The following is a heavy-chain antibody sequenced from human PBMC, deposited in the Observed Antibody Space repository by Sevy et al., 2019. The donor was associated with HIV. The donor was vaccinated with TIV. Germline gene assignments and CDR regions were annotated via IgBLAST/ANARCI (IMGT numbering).Heavy chain of an antibody. D-gene: IGHD6-19*01. CDR3: ASSVAGGGWVFDY. CDR1: GYTFTSYD. V-gene: IGHV1-8*01. CDR2: MNPNSGNI. Sequence: ASVKVSCKDSGYTFTSYDINWVRQATGQGLEWMGWMNPNSGNIGYAQTFQGRVTMFRNTSISTAYMELSSLRSEDTAVYYCASSVAGGGWVFDYWGQGTLVTVSS. J-gene: IGHJ4*02.